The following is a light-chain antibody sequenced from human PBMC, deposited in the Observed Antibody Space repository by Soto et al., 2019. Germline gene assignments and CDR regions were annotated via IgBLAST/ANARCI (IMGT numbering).Light chain of an antibody. CDR2: DVS. CDR1: SSDVGGYNY. J-gene: IGLJ1*01. Sequence: QSALTQPASVSGSPGQSITISCTGTSSDVGGYNYVSWYQQHPGKAPKLMIYDVSNRPSGVSNRFSGSKSGHTASLTISGRQAEDEADYYCSSYASSSPPYVFGAGTKLTVL. V-gene: IGLV2-14*01. CDR3: SSYASSSPPYV.